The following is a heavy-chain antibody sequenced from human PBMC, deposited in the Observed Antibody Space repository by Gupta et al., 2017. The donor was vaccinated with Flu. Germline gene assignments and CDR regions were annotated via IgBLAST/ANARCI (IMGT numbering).Heavy chain of an antibody. D-gene: IGHD6-19*01. V-gene: IGHV3-73*01. Sequence: EWVGRIKNKANSYATAYAASVKGRFTISRDDSKNTAYLEMNSLSTEDTAVYYCARHNARREGVAADYYYGLDVWGQGTTVTVSS. CDR3: ARHNARREGVAADYYYGLDV. J-gene: IGHJ6*02. CDR2: IKNKANSYAT.